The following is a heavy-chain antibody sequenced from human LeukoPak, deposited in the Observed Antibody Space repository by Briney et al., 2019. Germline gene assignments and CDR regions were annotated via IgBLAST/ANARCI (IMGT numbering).Heavy chain of an antibody. V-gene: IGHV3-9*03. J-gene: IGHJ3*02. Sequence: GGSLRLSCAASGFTFYDYAMHWVRQAPGKGLEWVSGISWNSGSIDYADSVKGRFTISRDNAKNSLYLQMNSLRGENMALYYCAKDIGAVAGYAFDIWGQGTMVTVSS. CDR1: GFTFYDYA. CDR3: AKDIGAVAGYAFDI. CDR2: ISWNSGSI. D-gene: IGHD6-19*01.